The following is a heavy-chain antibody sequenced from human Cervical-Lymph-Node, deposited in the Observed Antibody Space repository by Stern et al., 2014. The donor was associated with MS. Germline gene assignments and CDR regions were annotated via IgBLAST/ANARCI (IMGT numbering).Heavy chain of an antibody. D-gene: IGHD3-9*01. CDR1: GFTFSSYA. CDR2: ISGSGGST. J-gene: IGHJ5*02. Sequence: EVQLVESGGGLVQPGGSLRLSCAASGFTFSSYAMSWVRQAPGKGLEWVSAISGSGGSTYYADSVKGRFTISRDNSKNTLYLQMNSLRAEDTAVYYCAKSLAVTRYGNNWFDPWGQGTLVTVSS. V-gene: IGHV3-23*04. CDR3: AKSLAVTRYGNNWFDP.